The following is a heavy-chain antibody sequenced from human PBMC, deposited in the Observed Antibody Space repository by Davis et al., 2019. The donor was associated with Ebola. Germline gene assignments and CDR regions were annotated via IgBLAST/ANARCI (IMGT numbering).Heavy chain of an antibody. CDR2: ISYDGSNK. Sequence: GESLKISCTASGFTFGDYAMSWFRQAPGKGLEWVAVISYDGSNKYYADSVKGRFTISRDNSKNTLYLQMNSLRAEDTAVYYCAKDLVSIRVVSFDYWGQGTLVTVSS. CDR1: GFTFGDYA. J-gene: IGHJ4*02. V-gene: IGHV3-30-3*02. D-gene: IGHD2-15*01. CDR3: AKDLVSIRVVSFDY.